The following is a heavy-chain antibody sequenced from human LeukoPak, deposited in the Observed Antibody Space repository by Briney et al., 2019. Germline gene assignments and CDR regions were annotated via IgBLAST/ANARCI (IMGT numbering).Heavy chain of an antibody. CDR1: GYSFTAYY. Sequence: ASVKVSCKASGYSFTAYYMHWVRQAPGQGLEWMGWINPNSGGTNYAQKFQGRVTMTRNTSISTAYMELSSLRSEDTAVYYCATQLSSGWPLRHLPFDYWGQGTLVTVSS. J-gene: IGHJ4*02. CDR2: INPNSGGT. CDR3: ATQLSSGWPLRHLPFDY. D-gene: IGHD3-22*01. V-gene: IGHV1-2*02.